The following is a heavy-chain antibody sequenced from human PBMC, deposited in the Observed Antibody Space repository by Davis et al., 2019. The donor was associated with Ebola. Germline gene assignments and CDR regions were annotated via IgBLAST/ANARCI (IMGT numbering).Heavy chain of an antibody. D-gene: IGHD6-19*01. V-gene: IGHV4-34*01. CDR2: INHSGST. CDR1: GGSFSGYY. J-gene: IGHJ4*02. Sequence: SETLSPTCAAHGGSFSGYYWSWIRQSPGKGLEWIGEINHSGSTNYNPSLKSRVTISVDTSKNQFSLKLSSVTAADTAVYYCARGGGWLVRDYWGQGTLVTVSS. CDR3: ARGGGWLVRDY.